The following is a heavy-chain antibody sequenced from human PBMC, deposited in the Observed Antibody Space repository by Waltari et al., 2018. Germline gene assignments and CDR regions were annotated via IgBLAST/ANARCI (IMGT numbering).Heavy chain of an antibody. Sequence: QVTLKESGPVLVKPTETLTLTCTVSGFSLSNARMGVSWIRQPPGKALEWLANIFSNDEKSYSTSLKSRLTISKDTSKSQVVLTMTNMDPVDTATYYCARFPAGGRYFDWSPLNVPYFDYWGQGTLVTVSS. J-gene: IGHJ4*02. CDR3: ARFPAGGRYFDWSPLNVPYFDY. CDR2: IFSNDEK. CDR1: GFSLSNARMG. V-gene: IGHV2-26*01. D-gene: IGHD3-9*01.